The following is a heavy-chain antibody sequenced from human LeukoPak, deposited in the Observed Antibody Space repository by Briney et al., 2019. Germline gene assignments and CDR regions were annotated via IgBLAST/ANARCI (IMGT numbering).Heavy chain of an antibody. D-gene: IGHD5-24*01. CDR1: GFTFSSYG. CDR2: ISGSGGST. V-gene: IGHV3-23*01. CDR3: AKSGYNRFDY. J-gene: IGHJ4*02. Sequence: GGSLRLSCAASGFTFSSYGMSWVRQAPGKGLEWVSAISGSGGSTYYAGSVKGRFTISRDNSKNTLYLQMDSLRAEDTAVYYCAKSGYNRFDYWGQGTLVTVSS.